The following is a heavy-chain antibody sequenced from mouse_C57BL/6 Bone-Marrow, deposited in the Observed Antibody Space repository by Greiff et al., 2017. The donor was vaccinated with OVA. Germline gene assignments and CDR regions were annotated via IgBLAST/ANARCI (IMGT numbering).Heavy chain of an antibody. D-gene: IGHD3-2*02. CDR1: GYTFTSYW. V-gene: IGHV1-50*01. CDR2: IDPSDSYT. CDR3: AREPAQVPYYAMDY. Sequence: QVQLQQPGAELVKPGASVKLSCKASGYTFTSYWMQWVKQRPGQGLEWIGEIDPSDSYTNYNQKFKGKATLTEDTSSSTAYMQLSSLTSEDSAVYYCAREPAQVPYYAMDYWGQGTSVTVSS. J-gene: IGHJ4*01.